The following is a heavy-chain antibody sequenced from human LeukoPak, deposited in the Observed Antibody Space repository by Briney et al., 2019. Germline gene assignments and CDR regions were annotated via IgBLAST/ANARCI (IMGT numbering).Heavy chain of an antibody. D-gene: IGHD4-17*01. V-gene: IGHV4-61*02. CDR2: IYTSVST. CDR3: ARADYGDYFPFDY. Sequence: SQTLSLTCTVSGGSTSSGSYYWSWIRQPAGKGLEWIGRIYTSVSTDYNPSLKSRVTISVDTSKNQFSLRLSSVTAADTAVYYCARADYGDYFPFDYWGQGTLVTVSS. J-gene: IGHJ4*02. CDR1: GGSTSSGSYY.